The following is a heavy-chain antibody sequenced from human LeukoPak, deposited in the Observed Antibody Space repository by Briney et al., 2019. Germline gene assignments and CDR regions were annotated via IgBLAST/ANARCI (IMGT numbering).Heavy chain of an antibody. CDR2: IFPTGST. J-gene: IGHJ1*01. CDR3: AGAAAGSPFQH. Sequence: KSSETLSLTCTVSDGSINTYSYYWSWIRQPPGKGLEYIGYIFPTGSTNYNPSLKSRVSISVDTSKNQFSLKVNSVTAADTAVYYCAGAAAGSPFQHWGQGTLVTASS. CDR1: DGSINTYSYY. D-gene: IGHD6-13*01. V-gene: IGHV4-4*09.